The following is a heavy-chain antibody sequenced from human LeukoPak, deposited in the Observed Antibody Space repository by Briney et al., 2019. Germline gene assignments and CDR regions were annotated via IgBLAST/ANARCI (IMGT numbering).Heavy chain of an antibody. CDR1: GGTFSSYA. J-gene: IGHJ4*02. CDR2: ISAYNGNT. V-gene: IGHV1-18*01. Sequence: GASVKVSCKASGGTFSSYAISWVRQAPGQGLEWMGWISAYNGNTNYAQKLQGRVTMTTDTSTSTAYMELRSLRSDDTAVYYCARAFFNVLTGTMYYFDYWGQGTLVTVSS. D-gene: IGHD1-20*01. CDR3: ARAFFNVLTGTMYYFDY.